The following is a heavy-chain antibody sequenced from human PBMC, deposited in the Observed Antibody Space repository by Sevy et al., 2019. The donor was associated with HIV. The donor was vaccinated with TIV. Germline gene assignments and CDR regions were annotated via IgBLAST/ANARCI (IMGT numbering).Heavy chain of an antibody. J-gene: IGHJ4*02. V-gene: IGHV4-59*13. D-gene: IGHD5-12*01. CDR2: IYYSGST. Sequence: SDTLSLTCTVSGGSISSYYWSWIRQPPGKGLEWIGYIYYSGSTNYNPSLKSRVTISVDTSKNQFSLKLSSVTAADTAVYYCAREGWLQLRGYYFDYWGQGTLVTVSS. CDR1: GGSISSYY. CDR3: AREGWLQLRGYYFDY.